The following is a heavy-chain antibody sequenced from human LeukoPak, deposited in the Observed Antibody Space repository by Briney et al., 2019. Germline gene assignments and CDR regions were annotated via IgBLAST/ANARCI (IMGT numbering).Heavy chain of an antibody. D-gene: IGHD3-16*02. CDR2: INPNSGGT. CDR1: GYTFTGYY. CDR3: ATAPGPVWGSYRRDAFDI. J-gene: IGHJ3*02. V-gene: IGHV1-2*02. Sequence: GASVKVSCKASGYTFTGYYMHWVRQAPGQGLEWMGWINPNSGGTNYAQKFQGRVTMTRDTSISTAYMELSRLRSEDTAVYYCATAPGPVWGSYRRDAFDIWGQGTMVTVSS.